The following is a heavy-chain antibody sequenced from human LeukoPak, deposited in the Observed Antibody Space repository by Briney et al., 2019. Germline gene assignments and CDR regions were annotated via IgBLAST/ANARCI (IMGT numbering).Heavy chain of an antibody. Sequence: PSETLSLTCAVYGGSFSGYYWSWIRQPPGKGLEWIGEINHSGSTNYNPSLKSRVTISVDTSKNQFSLKLSSVTAADTAVNYCAREVYYYYYGMDVWGQGTTVTVSS. CDR3: AREVYYYYYGMDV. CDR2: INHSGST. J-gene: IGHJ6*02. V-gene: IGHV4-34*01. CDR1: GGSFSGYY.